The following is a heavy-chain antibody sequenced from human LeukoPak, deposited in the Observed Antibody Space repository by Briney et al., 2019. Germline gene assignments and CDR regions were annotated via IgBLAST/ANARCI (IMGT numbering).Heavy chain of an antibody. V-gene: IGHV1-18*01. D-gene: IGHD3/OR15-3a*01. CDR1: GYTFTSYA. CDR2: ISVYNGNT. Sequence: ASVKVSCKASGYTFTSYAISWVRQAPGQGLEWMGWISVYNGNTNYAQKLQGRVTMTTDTSTSTAYMGLRSLRSDDTAVYYGARDSPFGLADYWGQGTLVTVSS. J-gene: IGHJ4*02. CDR3: ARDSPFGLADY.